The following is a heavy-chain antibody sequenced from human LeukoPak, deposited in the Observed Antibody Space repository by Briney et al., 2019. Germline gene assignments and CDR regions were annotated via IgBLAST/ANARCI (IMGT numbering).Heavy chain of an antibody. CDR2: IIPIFGTA. Sequence: GASVKVSCKASGYTFTGYYMHWVRQAPGQGLEGMGGIIPIFGTANYAQKFQGRVTITADESTSTAYMELSSLRSEDTAVYYCARTHDYGDYDTFSNAFDIWGQGTMVTVSS. J-gene: IGHJ3*02. CDR1: GYTFTGYY. D-gene: IGHD4-17*01. CDR3: ARTHDYGDYDTFSNAFDI. V-gene: IGHV1-69*13.